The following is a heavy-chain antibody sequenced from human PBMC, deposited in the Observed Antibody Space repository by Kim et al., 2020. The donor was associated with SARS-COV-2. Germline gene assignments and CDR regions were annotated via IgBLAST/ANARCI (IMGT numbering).Heavy chain of an antibody. CDR2: SNN. D-gene: IGHD3-9*01. V-gene: IGHV3-33*01. J-gene: IGHJ4*02. CDR3: ARAFEFFFDY. Sequence: SNNYYADSVKGRFTISRDNSKNTLYLQMNSLRAEDTAVYYCARAFEFFFDYWGQGTLVTVSS.